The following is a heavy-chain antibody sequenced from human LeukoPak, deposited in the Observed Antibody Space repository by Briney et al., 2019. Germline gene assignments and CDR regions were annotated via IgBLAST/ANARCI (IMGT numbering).Heavy chain of an antibody. CDR2: IYSSGST. Sequence: PSETLSLTCTVSGGSISSYYWTWIRQPPGKGLEWIGCIYSSGSTNYNPSLKSRVTISVDTSKKQFSLKVSSVTAADTALYYCARQGFGSSWYDYWGQGTLVTVSS. CDR3: ARQGFGSSWYDY. V-gene: IGHV4-59*08. J-gene: IGHJ4*02. D-gene: IGHD6-13*01. CDR1: GGSISSYY.